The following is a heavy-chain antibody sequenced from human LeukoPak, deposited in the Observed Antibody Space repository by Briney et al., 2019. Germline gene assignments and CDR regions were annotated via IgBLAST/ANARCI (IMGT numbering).Heavy chain of an antibody. Sequence: GESLKISRKWSGYSVTNYWIGWVRQMPGKGLEWMGIIYPGDSDTRYSPSFQGQVTISADKSISTAYLQWSSLKASDSAMYYCATNTMFRGIHAFDIWGRGTMVTVSS. CDR1: GYSVTNYW. CDR3: ATNTMFRGIHAFDI. D-gene: IGHD3-10*01. J-gene: IGHJ3*02. V-gene: IGHV5-51*01. CDR2: IYPGDSDT.